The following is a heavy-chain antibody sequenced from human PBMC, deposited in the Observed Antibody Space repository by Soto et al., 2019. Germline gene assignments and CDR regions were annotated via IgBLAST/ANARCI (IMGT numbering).Heavy chain of an antibody. CDR3: AKDPASAAGAFFDYYYYMDV. CDR1: AFTLRSYG. V-gene: IGHV3-30*18. Sequence: QVQLVESGGGAVQPGRSLRLSCTASAFTLRSYGMHWVRQAPGKGLEWVAVISHDGGNKHYADSVRGRFTISRDNSKNMIYLQMTSLRAEDTAVYYCAKDPASAAGAFFDYYYYMDVWGNGTTVTVSS. D-gene: IGHD6-13*01. CDR2: ISHDGGNK. J-gene: IGHJ6*03.